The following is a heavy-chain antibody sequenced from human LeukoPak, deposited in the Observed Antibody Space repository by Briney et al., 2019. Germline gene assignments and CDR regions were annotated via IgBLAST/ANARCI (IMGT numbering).Heavy chain of an antibody. V-gene: IGHV4-59*01. D-gene: IGHD6-13*01. CDR1: GGSISTYY. Sequence: KASETLSLTCTVSGGSISTYYWSWMRQPPGRGLEWIGYIYYSGSTNHNPSLKSRVTISVDTPKNQFSLKLSSVTAADTAVYYCARVSIAAAGDYYYYGMDVWGQGTTVTVSS. CDR3: ARVSIAAAGDYYYYGMDV. J-gene: IGHJ6*02. CDR2: IYYSGST.